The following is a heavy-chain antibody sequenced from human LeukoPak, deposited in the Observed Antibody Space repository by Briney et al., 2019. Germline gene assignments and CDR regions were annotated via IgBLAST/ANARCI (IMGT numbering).Heavy chain of an antibody. D-gene: IGHD1-7*01. J-gene: IGHJ3*02. V-gene: IGHV4-39*02. CDR3: ARDRLGGTRELKAFDI. Sequence: PSETLSLTCTVSGGSISSSRDYWGWIRQPPGKGLEWIGSIYYSGSTYYNPSLKSRVTISVDTSKNQFSLKLSSVTAADTAVYYCARDRLGGTRELKAFDIWGQGTMVTVSS. CDR2: IYYSGST. CDR1: GGSISSSRDY.